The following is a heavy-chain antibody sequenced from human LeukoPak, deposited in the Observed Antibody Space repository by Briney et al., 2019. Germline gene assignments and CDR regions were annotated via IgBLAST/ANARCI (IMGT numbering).Heavy chain of an antibody. D-gene: IGHD6-6*01. Sequence: GASVKVSCKASGGTFSSYAISWVRQAPGQGLEWMGGIIPIFGTANYAQKFQGRVTITTDESTSTAYMELSSLRSEDTAVYYCARDGSIAARRGNWFDPWGQGTLVTVSS. J-gene: IGHJ5*02. V-gene: IGHV1-69*05. CDR2: IIPIFGTA. CDR3: ARDGSIAARRGNWFDP. CDR1: GGTFSSYA.